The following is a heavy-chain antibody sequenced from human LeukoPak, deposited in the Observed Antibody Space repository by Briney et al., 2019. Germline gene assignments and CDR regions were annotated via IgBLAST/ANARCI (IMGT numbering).Heavy chain of an antibody. D-gene: IGHD6-13*01. CDR1: GGSFSGYY. Sequence: PSETLSLTCAVYGGSFSGYYWSWIRQPPGKGLELIGEINHSGSTNYNPSLNSRVTISVDTSKNQFSLKLSSVTAADTAVYYCARTLGYYYYYMDVWGKGTTVTISS. J-gene: IGHJ6*03. CDR2: INHSGST. V-gene: IGHV4-34*01. CDR3: ARTLGYYYYYMDV.